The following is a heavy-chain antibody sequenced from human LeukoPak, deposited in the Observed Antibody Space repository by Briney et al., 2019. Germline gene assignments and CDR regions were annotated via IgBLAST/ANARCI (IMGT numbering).Heavy chain of an antibody. Sequence: SETLSLTCAVYLDSLSGYSWSWIRQPPGKGLEWLGEINYGGSTKYNSSLKSRVIISVDTSKNQFSLKLTSVTAADTAIYYCVRTYEIVGATAFYHYFYYMDVWGKGTTVTISS. V-gene: IGHV4-34*01. D-gene: IGHD1-26*01. CDR1: LDSLSGYS. CDR2: INYGGST. CDR3: VRTYEIVGATAFYHYFYYMDV. J-gene: IGHJ6*03.